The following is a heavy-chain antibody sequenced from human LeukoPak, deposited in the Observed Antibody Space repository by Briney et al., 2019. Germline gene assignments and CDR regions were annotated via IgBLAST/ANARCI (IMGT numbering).Heavy chain of an antibody. CDR1: GGSFSGYY. J-gene: IGHJ6*02. D-gene: IGHD4-17*01. Sequence: PSETLSLTCAVYGGSFSGYYWSWIRQPPGKGLEWIGEINHSGSTNYNPSLKSRVTISVETSKNQFSLKLSSVTAADTAVYYCARVPATVTYYYYYGMDVWGQGTTVTVSS. CDR3: ARVPATVTYYYYYGMDV. CDR2: INHSGST. V-gene: IGHV4-34*01.